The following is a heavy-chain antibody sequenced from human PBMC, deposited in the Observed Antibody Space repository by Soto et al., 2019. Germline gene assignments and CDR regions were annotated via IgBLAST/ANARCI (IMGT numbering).Heavy chain of an antibody. CDR3: AREESGYSSSSNWFDP. Sequence: ASVKVSCKASGYTFTSYDINWVRQATGQGREWMGWMNPNSGNTGYAQKFQGRVTMTRNTSISTAYMELSSLRSEDTAVYYCAREESGYSSSSNWFDPWGQGTLVTVSS. J-gene: IGHJ5*02. CDR2: MNPNSGNT. V-gene: IGHV1-8*01. CDR1: GYTFTSYD. D-gene: IGHD6-6*01.